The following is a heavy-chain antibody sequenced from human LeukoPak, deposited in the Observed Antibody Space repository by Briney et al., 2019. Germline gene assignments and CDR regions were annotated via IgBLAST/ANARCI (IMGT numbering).Heavy chain of an antibody. CDR3: AKDGAYCSNGVCQNVFDI. CDR1: GFTFSTYA. Sequence: GGSLTLSCAASGFTFSTYAMRWIRQAPGKGLEWVAFIRYEGITKYYSDSVKGRFTISRDNSKNTLYLQMNSLRAEDTAVYYCAKDGAYCSNGVCQNVFDIWGQGTMVTDSS. V-gene: IGHV3-30*02. D-gene: IGHD2-8*01. CDR2: IRYEGITK. J-gene: IGHJ3*02.